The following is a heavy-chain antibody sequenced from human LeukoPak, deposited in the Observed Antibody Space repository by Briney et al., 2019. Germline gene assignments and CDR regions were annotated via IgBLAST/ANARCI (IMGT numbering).Heavy chain of an antibody. CDR2: ISSSGSTI. Sequence: GGSLRLSCAASGFIFRSHGMNWVRQAPGKGLEWVSYISSSGSTIYYADSVKGRFTISRDNAKNSLYLQMNSLRAEDTAVYYCARGSLWFGEYLDYWGQGTLVTVSS. D-gene: IGHD3-10*01. CDR3: ARGSLWFGEYLDY. J-gene: IGHJ4*02. V-gene: IGHV3-48*04. CDR1: GFIFRSHG.